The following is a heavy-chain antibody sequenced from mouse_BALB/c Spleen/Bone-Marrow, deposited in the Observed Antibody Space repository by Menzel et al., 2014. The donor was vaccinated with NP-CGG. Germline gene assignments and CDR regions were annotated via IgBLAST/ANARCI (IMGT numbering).Heavy chain of an antibody. Sequence: VQLKESGGGLVQPGGSLRLSCATSGFTFTDYYMSWVRQPPGKALEWLGFIRNKANGYTTEYSASVKGRFTISRDNSQSILCLQMNTLRAEDSATYYCASYGYDYFDYWGQGTTLTVSS. CDR1: GFTFTDYY. D-gene: IGHD2-2*01. V-gene: IGHV7-3*02. CDR2: IRNKANGYTT. J-gene: IGHJ2*01. CDR3: ASYGYDYFDY.